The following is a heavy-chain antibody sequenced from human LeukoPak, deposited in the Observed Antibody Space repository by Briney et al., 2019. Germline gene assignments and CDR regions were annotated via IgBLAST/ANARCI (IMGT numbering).Heavy chain of an antibody. CDR2: INHSGST. Sequence: SETLSLTCAVYGGSFSGYYWSWIRQPPGKGLEWIGEINHSGSTNYNPSLKSRVTISVDTSKNQFSLKLSSVTAADTAVYYCARSYGSGSYSYYMDVWGKGTTVTVSS. D-gene: IGHD3-10*01. CDR3: ARSYGSGSYSYYMDV. J-gene: IGHJ6*03. V-gene: IGHV4-34*01. CDR1: GGSFSGYY.